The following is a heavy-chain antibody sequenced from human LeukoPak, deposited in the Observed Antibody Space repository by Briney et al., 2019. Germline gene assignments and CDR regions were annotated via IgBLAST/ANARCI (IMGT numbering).Heavy chain of an antibody. CDR1: GYTFTSYD. V-gene: IGHV1-8*01. CDR3: AKRWVDILTGYDDAFDI. J-gene: IGHJ3*02. Sequence: GASVKVSCKASGYTFTSYDINWVRQATGQGLEWMGWMNPNSGNTGYAQKFQGRVTMTRNTSISTAYMELSSLRSEDTAVYYCAKRWVDILTGYDDAFDIWGQGTMVTVSS. CDR2: MNPNSGNT. D-gene: IGHD3-9*01.